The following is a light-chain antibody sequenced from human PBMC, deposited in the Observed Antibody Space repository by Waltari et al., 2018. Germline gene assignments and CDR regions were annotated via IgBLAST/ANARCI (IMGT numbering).Light chain of an antibody. CDR1: QIISTW. J-gene: IGKJ4*01. CDR2: KAS. CDR3: QQYNDFSSLT. V-gene: IGKV1-5*03. Sequence: DTQLTQSPSTLSASVGDRVTITCRASQIISTWLAWYQQKPGKAPKLLIYKASSLESGVPSRFSGSGSGTELTLTISSLQPDDFATYYCQQYNDFSSLTFGGGTKVEIE.